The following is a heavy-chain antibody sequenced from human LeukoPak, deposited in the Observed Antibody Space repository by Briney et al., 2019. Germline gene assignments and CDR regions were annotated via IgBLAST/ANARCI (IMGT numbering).Heavy chain of an antibody. D-gene: IGHD3-3*01. Sequence: SETLSLTCTVSGGSISSYYRSWIRQPPGKGLEWIGYIYYSGSTNYNPSLKSRVTISVDTSKNQFSLKLSSVTAADTAVYYCARGRYRFLEHCWYFDLWGRGTLVTVSS. CDR2: IYYSGST. V-gene: IGHV4-59*08. CDR3: ARGRYRFLEHCWYFDL. CDR1: GGSISSYY. J-gene: IGHJ2*01.